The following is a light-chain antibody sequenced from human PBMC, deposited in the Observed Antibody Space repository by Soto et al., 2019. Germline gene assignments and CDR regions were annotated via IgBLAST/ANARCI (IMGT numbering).Light chain of an antibody. V-gene: IGKV3-20*01. CDR2: GAS. CDR1: QSVSSSY. J-gene: IGKJ1*01. CDR3: QQYGSSPWT. Sequence: EIVLTQSPATLSVSPGERATLSCRASQSVSSSYLAWYQQNPGQAPRLLIYGASSRATGIPDRFSGSGSGTDFTLTISRLEPEDFAVYYCQQYGSSPWTFGQGTKVDIK.